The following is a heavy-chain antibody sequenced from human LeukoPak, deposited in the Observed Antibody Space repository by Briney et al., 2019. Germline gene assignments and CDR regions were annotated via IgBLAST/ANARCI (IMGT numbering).Heavy chain of an antibody. CDR1: GFTFSTFT. J-gene: IGHJ4*02. CDR3: ARALGNGYNYDY. V-gene: IGHV3-21*01. CDR2: ISSSSSFI. D-gene: IGHD5-18*01. Sequence: GGSLRLSCAASGFTFSTFTMNWVRQAPGKGLEWVSSISSSSSFIYYADSVKGRFTISRDNAKNSLYPQMNSLRAEDTAVYYCARALGNGYNYDYWGQGTLVTVPS.